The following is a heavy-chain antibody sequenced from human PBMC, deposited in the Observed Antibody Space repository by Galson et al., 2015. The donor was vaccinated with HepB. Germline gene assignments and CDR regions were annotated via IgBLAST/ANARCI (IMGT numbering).Heavy chain of an antibody. CDR2: ISGSGGST. Sequence: SLRLSCAASGFTFSSYAMSWVRQAPGKGLEWVSAISGSGGSTYYADSVKGRFTISRDNSKNTLYLQMNSLRAEDTAVYYCAKVDHKNDVLLWFGELDYWGQGTLVTVSS. J-gene: IGHJ4*02. V-gene: IGHV3-23*01. CDR1: GFTFSSYA. D-gene: IGHD3-10*01. CDR3: AKVDHKNDVLLWFGELDY.